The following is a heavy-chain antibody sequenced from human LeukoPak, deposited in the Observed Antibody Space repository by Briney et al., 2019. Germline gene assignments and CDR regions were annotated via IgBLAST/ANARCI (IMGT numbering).Heavy chain of an antibody. CDR3: ATTLGSGWKFDY. J-gene: IGHJ4*02. D-gene: IGHD6-19*01. CDR2: ISVSGNT. V-gene: IGHV3-23*01. Sequence: GGSLRLSCAASGFSFSSYWMSWVRQGPGKGLEWVSAISVSGNTYHADSVKGRFTISRDSSKNTLYLQMNSLRAGDAAVYYCATTLGSGWKFDYWGQGTLVTVSS. CDR1: GFSFSSYW.